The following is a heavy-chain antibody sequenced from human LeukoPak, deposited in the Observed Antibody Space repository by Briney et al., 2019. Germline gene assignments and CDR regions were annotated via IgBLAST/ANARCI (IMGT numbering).Heavy chain of an antibody. D-gene: IGHD2-15*01. CDR3: ARNSEIVVVVAAFDY. J-gene: IGHJ4*02. V-gene: IGHV1-18*01. CDR2: ISAYNGNT. Sequence: ASVKVSCKASGYTFTSYGISWVRQAPGQGLEWMGWISAYNGNTNYAQKLQGRVTMTTDTSTSTAYMELRSLRSDDTAVYYCARNSEIVVVVAAFDYWGQGTLVTVSP. CDR1: GYTFTSYG.